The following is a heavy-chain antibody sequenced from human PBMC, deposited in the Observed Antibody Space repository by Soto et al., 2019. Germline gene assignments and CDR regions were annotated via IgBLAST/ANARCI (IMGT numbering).Heavy chain of an antibody. D-gene: IGHD6-19*01. CDR3: AKDLDIAVAGGDWFDP. CDR1: GFTFSSYG. Sequence: QVQLVESGGGVVQPGRSLRLSCAASGFTFSSYGMHWVRQAPGKGLEWVAVISYDGSNKYYADSVKGRFTISRDNSKNMLYLQMNSLRAEDTAVYYCAKDLDIAVAGGDWFDPWGQGTLVTVSS. CDR2: ISYDGSNK. V-gene: IGHV3-30*18. J-gene: IGHJ5*02.